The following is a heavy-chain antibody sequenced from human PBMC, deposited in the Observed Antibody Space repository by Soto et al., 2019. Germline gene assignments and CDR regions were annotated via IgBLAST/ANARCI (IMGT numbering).Heavy chain of an antibody. CDR3: ARGRITIFGVVTNNFDY. CDR2: IWYDGSNK. CDR1: GFTFSSYG. V-gene: IGHV3-33*01. Sequence: GGSLRLSCAASGFTFSSYGRHWVRQAPGKGLEWVAVIWYDGSNKYYADSVKGRFTISRDNSKNTLYLQMNSLRAEDTAVYYCARGRITIFGVVTNNFDYWGQGTLVTVYS. D-gene: IGHD3-3*01. J-gene: IGHJ4*02.